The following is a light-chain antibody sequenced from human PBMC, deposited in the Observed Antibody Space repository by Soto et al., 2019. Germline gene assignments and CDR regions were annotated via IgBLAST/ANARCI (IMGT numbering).Light chain of an antibody. Sequence: QSALTQPRSVSGSPGQTVTISCTGTSNDIGAYDYVSWYQQLPGKAPKFIIYNVSKRPSGVPSRLSGSKSGTTASLTISGVQTEDEGDYYCCSSAGTFSSVLFGGGTKLTVL. CDR2: NVS. V-gene: IGLV2-11*01. CDR1: SNDIGAYDY. J-gene: IGLJ2*01. CDR3: CSSAGTFSSVL.